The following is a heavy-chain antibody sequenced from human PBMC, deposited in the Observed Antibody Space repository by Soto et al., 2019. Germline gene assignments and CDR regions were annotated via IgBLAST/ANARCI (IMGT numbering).Heavy chain of an antibody. CDR2: IYSGGAT. CDR3: ASGVYYQSPFDI. D-gene: IGHD2-8*01. V-gene: IGHV3-53*01. CDR1: GFTVRSNY. J-gene: IGHJ4*02. Sequence: GGSLRLSCAASGFTVRSNYMNWVRQAPGKGLEWLSVIYSGGATYHADSVMGRFTISRDDSKNTLHLQMNSLRADDTAVYYCASGVYYQSPFDIWGQGTLVTVSS.